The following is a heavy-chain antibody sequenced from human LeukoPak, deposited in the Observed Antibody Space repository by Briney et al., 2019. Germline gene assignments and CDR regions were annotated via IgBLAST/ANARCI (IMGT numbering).Heavy chain of an antibody. CDR2: ICYSGST. Sequence: SETLSLTCTVSGGSISSYYWRWIRQPPGKGLEWIGYICYSGSTKYNPSLKSRVTISVDTSKNQISLELSSVTAEVTAVYYCARGPLGYCSSTSCYARSYYYYYMDVWGKGTTVTVSS. V-gene: IGHV4-59*01. CDR3: ARGPLGYCSSTSCYARSYYYYYMDV. J-gene: IGHJ6*03. D-gene: IGHD2-2*01. CDR1: GGSISSYY.